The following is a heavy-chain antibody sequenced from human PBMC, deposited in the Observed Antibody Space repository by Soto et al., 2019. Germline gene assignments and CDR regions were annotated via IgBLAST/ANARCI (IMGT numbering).Heavy chain of an antibody. CDR2: INHSGST. CDR1: GGSFSGYY. D-gene: IGHD5-18*01. CDR3: ARGGYPGARRWFDP. V-gene: IGHV4-34*01. Sequence: QVQLQQWGAGLLKPSETLSLTCAVYGGSFSGYYWSWIRQPPGKGLEWIGEINHSGSTNYNPSLKSRVTLSVDTSKNQFSLKLSSVTAADTAVYYCARGGYPGARRWFDPWGQGTLVTVSS. J-gene: IGHJ5*02.